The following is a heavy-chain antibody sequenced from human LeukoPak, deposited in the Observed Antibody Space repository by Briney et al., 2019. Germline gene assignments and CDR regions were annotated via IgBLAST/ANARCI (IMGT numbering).Heavy chain of an antibody. D-gene: IGHD3/OR15-3a*01. CDR3: ARPRMDGAFDI. CDR2: ISSSGSTI. Sequence: GGSLRLSCAASGFTFSSCEMNWVRQAPGKGLEWVSYISSSGSTIYYADSVKGRFTISRDNAKNSLYLQMNSLRAEDTAVYYCARPRMDGAFDIWGQGTMVTVSS. V-gene: IGHV3-48*03. J-gene: IGHJ3*02. CDR1: GFTFSSCE.